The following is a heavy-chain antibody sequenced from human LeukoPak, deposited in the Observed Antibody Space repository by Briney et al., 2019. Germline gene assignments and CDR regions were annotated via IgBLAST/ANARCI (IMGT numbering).Heavy chain of an antibody. CDR1: GGSFSGYY. D-gene: IGHD5-12*01. V-gene: IGHV4-34*01. CDR3: ARGYIVATD. CDR2: INHSGST. Sequence: ASETLSLTCAVYGGSFSGYYWSWIRQPPGKGLEWIEEINHSGSTNYNPSLKSRVTISVDTSKNQFSLKLSSVTAADTAVYYCARGYIVATDWGQGTLVTVSS. J-gene: IGHJ4*02.